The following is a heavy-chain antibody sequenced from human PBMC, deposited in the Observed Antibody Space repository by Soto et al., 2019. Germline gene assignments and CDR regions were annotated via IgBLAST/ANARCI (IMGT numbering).Heavy chain of an antibody. CDR3: ARGGSGYYYWGYFDY. D-gene: IGHD3-22*01. V-gene: IGHV4-31*03. Sequence: SETLSLTCTVSGGSISSGGYYWSWIRQHPGKGLEWIGYIYYSGSTYYNPSLKSRVTISVDTSKNQFSLKLSSVTAADTAVYYCARGGSGYYYWGYFDYWGQGTLVTVSS. CDR1: GGSISSGGYY. CDR2: IYYSGST. J-gene: IGHJ4*02.